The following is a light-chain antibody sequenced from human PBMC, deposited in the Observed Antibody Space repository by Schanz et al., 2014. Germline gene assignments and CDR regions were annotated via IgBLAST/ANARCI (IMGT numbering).Light chain of an antibody. CDR2: QAS. CDR3: QQYNSYSFT. V-gene: IGKV1-5*03. CDR1: QSISSW. J-gene: IGKJ3*01. Sequence: DIQMTQSPSTLSASVGDRVTITCRASQSISSWLAWYQQKPGKAPKLLIHQASSLESGVPSRFSGSGSGTEFTLTISSLQPDDFATYYCQQYNSYSFTFGPGTKVDIK.